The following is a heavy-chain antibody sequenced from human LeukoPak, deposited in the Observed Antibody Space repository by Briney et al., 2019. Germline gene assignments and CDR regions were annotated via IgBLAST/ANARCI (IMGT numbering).Heavy chain of an antibody. CDR3: ARPLDSSNNYFDY. CDR2: IYGGGNT. Sequence: GGSLRLSCAASGFSVSSNYMTWVRQAPGKGLECVSVIYGGGNTYYADSVGGRFTISRDNAKSSLYLQMNSLRAEDTAVYYCARPLDSSNNYFDYWGQGTLVTVSA. J-gene: IGHJ4*02. V-gene: IGHV3-53*01. D-gene: IGHD6-13*01. CDR1: GFSVSSNY.